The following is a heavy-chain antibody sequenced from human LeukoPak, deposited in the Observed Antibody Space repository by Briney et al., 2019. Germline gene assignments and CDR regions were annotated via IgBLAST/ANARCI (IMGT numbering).Heavy chain of an antibody. CDR2: IKQDGSEK. CDR1: GFTFGDTW. J-gene: IGHJ4*02. D-gene: IGHD6-13*01. CDR3: ARSLPYGTTWYGRSDF. V-gene: IGHV3-7*03. Sequence: GGSLRLSCAASGFTFGDTWMNWVRQVPGQGLEWVANIKQDGSEKFYVDSVKGRFTISRDNAMNSLYLQMNSLRAEDTAIYYCARSLPYGTTWYGRSDFWGQGTLVTVSS.